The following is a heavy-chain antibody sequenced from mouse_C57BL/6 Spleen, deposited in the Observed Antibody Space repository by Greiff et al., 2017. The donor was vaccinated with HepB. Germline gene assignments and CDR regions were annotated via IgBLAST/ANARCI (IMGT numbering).Heavy chain of an antibody. CDR1: GYTFTTYP. D-gene: IGHD1-1*01. V-gene: IGHV1-47*01. J-gene: IGHJ1*03. CDR3: ARGTYYGSPHWYFDV. Sequence: QVQLQQSGAELVKPGASVKMSCKASGYTFTTYPIEWMKQNHGKSLEWIGNFHPYNDDTKYNEKFKGKATLTVEKSSSTVYLELSRLTSDDSAVYYCARGTYYGSPHWYFDVWGTGTTVTVSS. CDR2: FHPYNDDT.